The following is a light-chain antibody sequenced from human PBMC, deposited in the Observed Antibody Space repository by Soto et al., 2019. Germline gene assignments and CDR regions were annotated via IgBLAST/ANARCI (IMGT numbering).Light chain of an antibody. CDR1: QGISSY. CDR3: QQLNSYPPT. J-gene: IGKJ5*01. CDR2: AAS. V-gene: IGKV1-9*01. Sequence: IQLTQSPSSLSASVGDRVTITCRASQGISSYLAWYQQKPGKAPKLLIYAASTLQSGVPSRFSVSASGTDFTLTISSLQPEDFATYYCQQLNSYPPTFGQGTRLEIK.